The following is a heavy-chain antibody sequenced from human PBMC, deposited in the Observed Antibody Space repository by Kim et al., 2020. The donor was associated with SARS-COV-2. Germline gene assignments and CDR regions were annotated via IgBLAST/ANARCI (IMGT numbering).Heavy chain of an antibody. D-gene: IGHD6-19*01. J-gene: IGHJ6*02. V-gene: IGHV3-23*01. CDR1: GFTFSSYA. CDR3: AKGIAVAGFENYYYYGMDV. Sequence: GGSLRLSCAASGFTFSSYAMSWVRQAPGKGLEWVSAISGSGGSTYYADSVKGRFTISRDNSKNTLYLQMNSLRAEDTAVYYCAKGIAVAGFENYYYYGMDVWGQGTTVTVSS. CDR2: ISGSGGST.